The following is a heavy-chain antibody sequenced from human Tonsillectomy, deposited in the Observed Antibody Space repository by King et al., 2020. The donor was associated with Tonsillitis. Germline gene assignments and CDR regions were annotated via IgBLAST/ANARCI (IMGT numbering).Heavy chain of an antibody. CDR2: ISGSGGYT. D-gene: IGHD3-3*01. CDR1: GFTFNNYA. J-gene: IGHJ4*02. Sequence: VQLVESGGGLVQPGEFLRLSCAASGFTFNNYAITWVRQAPGKGLEWVSCISGSGGYTFYADSVRGRFSISRDHSKNTVYLQMNSLRDEDTAVYYCARISFLEWLLWGRFDSWGQGTLVTVSS. V-gene: IGHV3-23*04. CDR3: ARISFLEWLLWGRFDS.